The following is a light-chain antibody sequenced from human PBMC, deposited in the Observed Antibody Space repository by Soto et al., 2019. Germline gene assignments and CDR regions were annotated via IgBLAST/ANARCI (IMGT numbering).Light chain of an antibody. CDR2: AAS. CDR1: QDISNY. J-gene: IGKJ1*01. CDR3: QHYNNYPWT. Sequence: DIQMTQYPSSVSASVGDRVTITCRASQDISNYLAWFQQKPGKAPQSLIYAASTLQSGVPPRFSGSGSGTDFTLTISSLRPEDFATYYCQHYNNYPWTFGQGTKVEIK. V-gene: IGKV1-16*01.